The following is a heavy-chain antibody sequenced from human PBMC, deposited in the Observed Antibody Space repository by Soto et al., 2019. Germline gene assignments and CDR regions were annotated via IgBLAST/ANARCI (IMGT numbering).Heavy chain of an antibody. V-gene: IGHV3-30*18. J-gene: IGHJ4*02. CDR1: GFSFSTYG. CDR2: ISYDGSEK. CDR3: AKSPNFYCSSPNCYKYYFDH. Sequence: GGSLRLSCVASGFSFSTYGMHWVRQAPGKGLEWVAVISYDGSEKYYVDSVKGRFTISKDNSKNTLYLQMNSLRPEDTAVYYCAKSPNFYCSSPNCYKYYFDHWGQGTRVTVS. D-gene: IGHD2-2*02.